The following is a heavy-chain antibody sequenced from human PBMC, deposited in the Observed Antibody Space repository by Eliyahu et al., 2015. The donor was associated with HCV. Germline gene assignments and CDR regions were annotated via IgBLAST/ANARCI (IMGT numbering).Heavy chain of an antibody. CDR3: ARVRWRGVVVNAYFDY. V-gene: IGHV3-30*04. Sequence: QVQLVESGGGVVQPGRSLRLSCAASGFTFSXLAMHWVRQAPGKGLEWVGVISYDGSNKYYADSVKGRFTISRDNSKNTLYLQMNSLRAEDTAVYYCARVRWRGVVVNAYFDYWGQGTLVTVSS. D-gene: IGHD3-22*01. CDR2: ISYDGSNK. J-gene: IGHJ4*02. CDR1: GFTFSXLA.